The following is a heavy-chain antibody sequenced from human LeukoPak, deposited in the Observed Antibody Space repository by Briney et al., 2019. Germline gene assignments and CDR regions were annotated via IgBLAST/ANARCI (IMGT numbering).Heavy chain of an antibody. CDR1: GYSISSGYY. Sequence: PSETLSLTCTVSGYSISSGYYWSWIRQPPGKGLEWIGEINHSGSTNYNPSLKSRVTISVDTSKNQFSLKLSSVTAADTAVYYCARSVGGLPVDYYYYYGMDVWGQGTTVTVSS. J-gene: IGHJ6*02. CDR3: ARSVGGLPVDYYYYYGMDV. CDR2: INHSGST. V-gene: IGHV4-38-2*02. D-gene: IGHD5-18*01.